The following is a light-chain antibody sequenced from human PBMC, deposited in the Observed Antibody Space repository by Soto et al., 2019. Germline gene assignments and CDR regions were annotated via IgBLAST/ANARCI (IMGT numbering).Light chain of an antibody. Sequence: QSVLTQPPSVSGAPGQRVTISCTGSSSNIGTGYDVNWYQQLPGTAPKLLIYGNSNRPSGVPDRFSGSKSGTSASLAITGLQAEDEADYYCQSYDSSLSGSVVFGGGTQLTVL. CDR3: QSYDSSLSGSVV. J-gene: IGLJ2*01. CDR1: SSNIGTGYD. CDR2: GNS. V-gene: IGLV1-40*01.